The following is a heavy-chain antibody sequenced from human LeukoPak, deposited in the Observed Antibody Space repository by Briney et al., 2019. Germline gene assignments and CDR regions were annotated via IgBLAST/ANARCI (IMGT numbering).Heavy chain of an antibody. CDR3: TTGVDIVAATDY. Sequence: PGGSLRPSCAASGFTFSNAWMSWVRQAPGKGLEWVGRIKSKTDGGTTDYAAPVKGRFTISRDDSKNTLYLQMNSLKTEDTAVYYCTTGVDIVAATDYWGQGTLVTVSS. CDR2: IKSKTDGGTT. CDR1: GFTFSNAW. D-gene: IGHD5-12*01. V-gene: IGHV3-15*01. J-gene: IGHJ4*02.